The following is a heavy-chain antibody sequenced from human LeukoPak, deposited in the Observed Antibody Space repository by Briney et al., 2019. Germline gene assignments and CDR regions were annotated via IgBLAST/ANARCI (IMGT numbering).Heavy chain of an antibody. CDR2: INPSGGST. J-gene: IGHJ4*02. CDR1: GYTFTSYY. CDR3: ARALVPSTRAPHFDY. Sequence: GASVKVSCKASGYTFTSYYMHWVRQAPGQGLEWMGIINPSGGSTSYAQKFQGRVTMTRDTSTSTVYMELSSLRSEDTAVCYCARALVPSTRAPHFDYWGQGTLVTVSS. D-gene: IGHD3-16*02. V-gene: IGHV1-46*01.